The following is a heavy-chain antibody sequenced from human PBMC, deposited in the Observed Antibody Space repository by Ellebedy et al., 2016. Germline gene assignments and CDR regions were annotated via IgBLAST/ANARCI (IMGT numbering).Heavy chain of an antibody. CDR1: GGTFSSYA. D-gene: IGHD3-22*01. CDR3: ARDWASYYYDKQYYYYYGMDV. V-gene: IGHV1-69*13. J-gene: IGHJ6*02. CDR2: IIPIFGTA. Sequence: SVKVSXXASGGTFSSYAISWVRQAPGQGLEWMGGIIPIFGTANYAQKFQGRVTITADESTSTAYMELSSLRSEDTAVYYCARDWASYYYDKQYYYYYGMDVWGQGTTVTVSS.